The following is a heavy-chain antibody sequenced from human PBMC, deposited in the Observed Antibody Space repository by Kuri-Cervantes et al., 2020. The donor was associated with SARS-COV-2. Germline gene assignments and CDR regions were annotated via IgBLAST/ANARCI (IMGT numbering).Heavy chain of an antibody. J-gene: IGHJ5*02. CDR2: IYYSGST. CDR3: ARHFIAGRGWFDP. CDR1: GGSIRSYY. V-gene: IGHV4-39*01. D-gene: IGHD6-6*01. Sequence: SETLSLTCTVSGGSIRSYYWSWIRQPPGKGLEWIGSIYYSGSTYYNPSLKSRVTISVDTSKNQFSLKLSSVTAADTAVYYCARHFIAGRGWFDPWGQGAVVTVSS.